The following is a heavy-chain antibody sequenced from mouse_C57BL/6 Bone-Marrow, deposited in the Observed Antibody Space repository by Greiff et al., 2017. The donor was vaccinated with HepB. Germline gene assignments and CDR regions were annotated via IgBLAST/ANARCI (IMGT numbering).Heavy chain of an antibody. D-gene: IGHD1-1*02. CDR2: IDPENGDT. CDR1: GFNIKDDY. CDR3: TTMAPGDY. J-gene: IGHJ2*01. V-gene: IGHV14-4*01. Sequence: VQLKQSGAELVRPGASVKLSCTASGFNIKDDYMHWVKQRPEQGLEWIGWIDPENGDTEYASKFQGKATITADTSSNTAYLQLSSLTSEDTAVYYCTTMAPGDYWGQGTTLTVSS.